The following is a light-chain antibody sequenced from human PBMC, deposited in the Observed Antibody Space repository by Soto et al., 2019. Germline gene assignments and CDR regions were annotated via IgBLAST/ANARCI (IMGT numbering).Light chain of an antibody. V-gene: IGLV2-8*01. CDR1: SSDVGDYKY. Sequence: QSVLTQPPSASGSPGQSVTISCTGTSSDVGDYKYVSWYQQHPGKAPKLMIYEVTERPSGVPDRFSGSKSGNTASLTVSGLQAEDEAHYYCSSYAGSSTHVFGTGTKVTVL. CDR2: EVT. CDR3: SSYAGSSTHV. J-gene: IGLJ1*01.